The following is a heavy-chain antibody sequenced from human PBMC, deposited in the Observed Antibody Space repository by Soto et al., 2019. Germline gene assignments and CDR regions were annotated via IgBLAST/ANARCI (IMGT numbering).Heavy chain of an antibody. CDR2: IYHSGST. CDR1: GYSISSGYY. CDR3: ARNLAADYYDSSGYIPLGFGT. J-gene: IGHJ4*02. V-gene: IGHV4-38-2*01. D-gene: IGHD3-22*01. Sequence: SETLSLTCAVSGYSISSGYYWGWIRQPPGKGLEWIGSIYHSGSTYYNPSLKSRVTISVDTSKNQFSLKLSSVTAADTAVYYCARNLAADYYDSSGYIPLGFGTWGQGTLVTVSS.